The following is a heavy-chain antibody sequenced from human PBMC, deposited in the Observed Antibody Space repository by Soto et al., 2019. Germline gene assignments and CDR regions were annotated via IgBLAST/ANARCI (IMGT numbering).Heavy chain of an antibody. CDR3: TANAGYVRAWVVLPENNFYSSS. D-gene: IGHD3-22*01. V-gene: IGHV3-23*01. J-gene: IGHJ5*02. CDR1: GFTFSSYA. CDR2: MSGGGDTT. Sequence: GGSLRLSCAASGFTFSSYAMTWVRQAPGKGLEWVSAMSGGGDTTYSADSVKGRFTISRDNSKNTLYLQMNSLKTEDTAVYYCTANAGYVRAWVVLPENNFYSSSWGQGTLVTVSS.